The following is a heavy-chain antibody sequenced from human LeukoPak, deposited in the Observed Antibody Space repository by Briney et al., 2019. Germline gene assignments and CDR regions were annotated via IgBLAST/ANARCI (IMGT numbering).Heavy chain of an antibody. Sequence: SETLSLTCSVSNGSLSGYIWSWIRQPPGQRLEWIGYIYATGSTLYNPSLKSRVTISIDTSKNQFSLNLNSVTAADTAVYYCARDGSANWGQFDYWGQGTLVTVSS. D-gene: IGHD7-27*01. CDR2: IYATGST. CDR1: NGSLSGYI. J-gene: IGHJ4*02. CDR3: ARDGSANWGQFDY. V-gene: IGHV4-59*12.